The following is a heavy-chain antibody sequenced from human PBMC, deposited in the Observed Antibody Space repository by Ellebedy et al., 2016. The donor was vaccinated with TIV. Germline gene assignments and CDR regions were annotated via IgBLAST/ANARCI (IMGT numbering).Heavy chain of an antibody. J-gene: IGHJ6*03. D-gene: IGHD2-2*01. Sequence: SETLSLXXAVYGGSFSGYYWSWIRQPPGKGLEWIGEINHSGSTNYNPSLKSRVTISVDTSKNQFSLKLSSVTAADTAVYYCAREIVVVPAASMDVWGKGTTVTVSS. CDR1: GGSFSGYY. V-gene: IGHV4-34*01. CDR2: INHSGST. CDR3: AREIVVVPAASMDV.